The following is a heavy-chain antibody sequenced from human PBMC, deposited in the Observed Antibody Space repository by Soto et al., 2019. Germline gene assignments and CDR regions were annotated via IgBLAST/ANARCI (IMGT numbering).Heavy chain of an antibody. J-gene: IGHJ4*01. CDR2: IYPDDSDT. Sequence: GESLKISCTGSGYSFTSYWIGWVRQMPGKGLEWMGIIYPDDSDTRYSPSFQGQVTISADKSTSTAYLQWSSLKASDTAMYYCARYDFSGYFYFEFWGQGTLVTVSS. D-gene: IGHD3-22*01. V-gene: IGHV5-51*01. CDR3: ARYDFSGYFYFEF. CDR1: GYSFTSYW.